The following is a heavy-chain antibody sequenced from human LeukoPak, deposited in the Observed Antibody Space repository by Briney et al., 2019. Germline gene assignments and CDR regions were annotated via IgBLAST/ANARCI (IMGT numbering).Heavy chain of an antibody. CDR1: GFPFSSYS. CDR2: ISSSSSYI. Sequence: GSLRLPFAASGFPFSSYSMNWVRQAPGKGLEWVSSISSSSSYIYYADSVKGRFTISRDNAKNSLYLQMNSLRAEDPAVYYCARGTQGLFDYWGQGTLVTVSS. J-gene: IGHJ4*02. CDR3: ARGTQGLFDY. V-gene: IGHV3-21*01.